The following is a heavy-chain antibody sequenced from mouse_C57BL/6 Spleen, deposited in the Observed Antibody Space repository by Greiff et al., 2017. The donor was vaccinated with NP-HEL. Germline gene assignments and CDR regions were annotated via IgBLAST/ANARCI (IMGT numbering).Heavy chain of an antibody. CDR1: GFTFSSYA. V-gene: IGHV5-4*03. J-gene: IGHJ4*01. Sequence: EVKLMESGGGLVKPGGSLKLSCAASGFTFSSYAMSWVRQTPEKRLEWVATISDGGSYTYYPDNVKGRFTISRDNAKNNLYLQMSHLKSEDTAMYYCARVWDGRGDYWGQGTSVTVSS. CDR2: ISDGGSYT. D-gene: IGHD4-1*01. CDR3: ARVWDGRGDY.